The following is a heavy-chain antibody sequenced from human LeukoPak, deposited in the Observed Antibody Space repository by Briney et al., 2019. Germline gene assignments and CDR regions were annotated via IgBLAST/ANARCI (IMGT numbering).Heavy chain of an antibody. J-gene: IGHJ5*02. CDR3: ARYHWGRFDP. CDR2: IYHSGST. D-gene: IGHD7-27*01. V-gene: IGHV4-30-4*01. Sequence: SQTLSLTCTVSGDSITSGDYYWSWIRQPPGRALEWIGYIYHSGSTFYNPSLSSRFTLSVDTSKNQFSVRLPSVTAADTAVYCCARYHWGRFDPWGQGTLVSVSS. CDR1: GDSITSGDYY.